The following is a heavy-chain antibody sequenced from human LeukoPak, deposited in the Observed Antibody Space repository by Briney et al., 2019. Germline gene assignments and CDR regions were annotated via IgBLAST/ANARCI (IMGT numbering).Heavy chain of an antibody. Sequence: QPGGSLRLSCAASGFTFRNYWMHWVRQGPGKGLVWVSCISSDGSSTRYADSVKDRFTISRDNAKNTLYLQMNSLRADDTAVYYCAKVGWELRDAFDIWGQGTMVTVSS. CDR2: ISSDGSST. CDR3: AKVGWELRDAFDI. D-gene: IGHD1-26*01. CDR1: GFTFRNYW. J-gene: IGHJ3*02. V-gene: IGHV3-74*01.